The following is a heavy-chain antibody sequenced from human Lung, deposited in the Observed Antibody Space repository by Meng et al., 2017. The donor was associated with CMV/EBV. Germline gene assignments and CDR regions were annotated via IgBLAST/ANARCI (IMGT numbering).Heavy chain of an antibody. CDR1: GFTFSAFD. CDR2: VRGKSNSYAT. CDR3: SSTISGSYDY. J-gene: IGHJ4*02. V-gene: IGHV3-73*01. Sequence: GGSXRLXCAASGFTFSAFDMHWVRQASGKGLEWVGRVRGKSNSYATAYGASVEGRFTISRDDSKNTAYLQMNSLKTEDTAVYYCSSTISGSYDYWGQGTXVTVAS. D-gene: IGHD1-26*01.